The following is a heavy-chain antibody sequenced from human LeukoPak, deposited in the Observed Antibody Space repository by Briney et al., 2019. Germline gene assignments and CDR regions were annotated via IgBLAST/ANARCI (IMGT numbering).Heavy chain of an antibody. CDR1: GYIFTDYY. V-gene: IGHV1-2*06. CDR2: VNSKSGET. CDR3: ARAHRFYDSSGYYSYYFDY. D-gene: IGHD3-22*01. J-gene: IGHJ4*02. Sequence: ASVKVSCKASGYIFTDYYIHWVRQAPGQGPEWVGRVNSKSGETNYAQKFQGSVTMTSDTSISTIYMELSGLTSDDTAVYYCARAHRFYDSSGYYSYYFDYWGQGALVTVSS.